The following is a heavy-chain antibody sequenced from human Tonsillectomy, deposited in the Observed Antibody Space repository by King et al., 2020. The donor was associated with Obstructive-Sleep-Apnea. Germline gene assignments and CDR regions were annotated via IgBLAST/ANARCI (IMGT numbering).Heavy chain of an antibody. D-gene: IGHD1-26*01. CDR3: ARDPSYNGRVNYFDY. CDR2: MSYDGSHK. Sequence: VQLVESGGGVVQPGRSLRLSCAASGFTFRNYAMHWVRQAPGKGLEWVAVMSYDGSHKYYADSVKGRFTISRDNSKNTLYLQMNSLRAEDTAVYYCARDPSYNGRVNYFDYWGQGTLVTVSS. J-gene: IGHJ4*02. V-gene: IGHV3-30*04. CDR1: GFTFRNYA.